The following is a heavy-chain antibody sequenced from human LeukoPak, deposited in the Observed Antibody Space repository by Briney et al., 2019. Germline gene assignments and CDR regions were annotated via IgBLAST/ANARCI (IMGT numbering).Heavy chain of an antibody. CDR2: IKQDGSEK. CDR1: GFTFSSYW. V-gene: IGHV3-7*01. Sequence: GSLRLSCAASGFTFSSYWMSWVRQAPGKGLEWVANIKQDGSEKYYVDSVKGRFTISRDNAKNSLYLQMNSLRAEDTAVYYCARYYDFWSGYYRGIDYWGQGTLVTVSS. D-gene: IGHD3-3*01. CDR3: ARYYDFWSGYYRGIDY. J-gene: IGHJ4*02.